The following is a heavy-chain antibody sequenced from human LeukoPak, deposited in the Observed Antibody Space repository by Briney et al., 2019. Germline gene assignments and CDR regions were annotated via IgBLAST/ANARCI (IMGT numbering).Heavy chain of an antibody. CDR2: INPSGGST. J-gene: IGHJ4*02. D-gene: IGHD2-15*01. CDR1: GYTFTSYY. Sequence: GASVKVSCKASGYTFTSYYMHWVRQAPGQGLEWMGIINPSGGSTSYAQKFQGRVTMTRDTSTSTVYMELSSLRSEDTAVYYCARDPPGCSGGSCYPSYYFDYWGQGTQVTVSS. V-gene: IGHV1-46*01. CDR3: ARDPPGCSGGSCYPSYYFDY.